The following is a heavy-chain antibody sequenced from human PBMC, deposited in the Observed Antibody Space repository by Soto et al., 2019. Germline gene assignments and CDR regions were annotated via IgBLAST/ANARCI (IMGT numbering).Heavy chain of an antibody. D-gene: IGHD6-19*01. Sequence: QVRLVESGGGVIQPERSLRLSCAASGFIFSEFGMHWVRQAPGKGLEWIGVIAYDGSIQYYADPVKGRFTLSRDNSKNTLYLQMNNLRTEDTAIYYCAKEPEVRRGGWYFEDWGQGTLVTVSS. J-gene: IGHJ1*01. CDR1: GFIFSEFG. V-gene: IGHV3-30*18. CDR3: AKEPEVRRGGWYFED. CDR2: IAYDGSIQ.